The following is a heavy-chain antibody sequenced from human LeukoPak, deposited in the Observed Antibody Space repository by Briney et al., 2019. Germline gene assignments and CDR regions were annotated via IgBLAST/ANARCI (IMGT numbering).Heavy chain of an antibody. CDR3: ARDWSGLGY. J-gene: IGHJ4*02. D-gene: IGHD3-16*01. V-gene: IGHV3-74*01. Sequence: GGSLRLSCAGAGWMHWVRQAPGKGLVWVSRINSDGSSTSYADSVKGRFTISRDNAKNTLYLQMNSLRAEDTAVYYCARDWSGLGYWGQGTLVTVSS. CDR1: GW. CDR2: INSDGSST.